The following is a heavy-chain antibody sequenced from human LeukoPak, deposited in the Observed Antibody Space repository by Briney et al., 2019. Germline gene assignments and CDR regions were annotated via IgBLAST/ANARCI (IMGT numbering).Heavy chain of an antibody. J-gene: IGHJ4*02. CDR3: ARDKGFGGSSFDY. Sequence: PGGSLRLSCVVSGFMFNNYWMSWVRQDPGKGLEWVATIRQDGSDKYFLDSVRGRFTISRDNAENSLYLQMNSLRAEDTAVYYCARDKGFGGSSFDYWGQGTLVTISS. CDR1: GFMFNNYW. D-gene: IGHD3-10*01. V-gene: IGHV3-7*01. CDR2: IRQDGSDK.